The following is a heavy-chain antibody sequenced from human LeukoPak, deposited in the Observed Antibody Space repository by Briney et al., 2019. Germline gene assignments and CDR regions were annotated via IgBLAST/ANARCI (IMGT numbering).Heavy chain of an antibody. J-gene: IGHJ4*02. CDR2: IHQDGSEK. CDR3: AKYGSGSNFDY. Sequence: PGGSLRLSCAASGFTFSSYWMSWVRQAPGKGLEWVANIHQDGSEKYYVDSVKGRFTISRENAKNSLYLQMNSLRGEDTAVYYCAKYGSGSNFDYWGQGTLVTVSS. V-gene: IGHV3-7*02. CDR1: GFTFSSYW. D-gene: IGHD3-10*01.